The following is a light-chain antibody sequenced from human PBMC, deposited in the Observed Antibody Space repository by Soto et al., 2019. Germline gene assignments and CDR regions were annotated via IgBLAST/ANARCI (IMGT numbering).Light chain of an antibody. CDR1: RGLTNY. CDR3: QQANSLPLT. CDR2: AAS. Sequence: DIQMTQSPSSVSASVGDRVTISCRASRGLTNYLAWYQQKPGKAPKLLIYAASSLQSGVPSRFSDSGSGTDFTLTISSLQPEDFATYYCQQANSLPLTFGGGTKVEIK. V-gene: IGKV1-12*01. J-gene: IGKJ4*01.